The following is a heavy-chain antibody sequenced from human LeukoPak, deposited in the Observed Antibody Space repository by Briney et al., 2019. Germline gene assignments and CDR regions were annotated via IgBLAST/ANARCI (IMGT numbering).Heavy chain of an antibody. Sequence: EASVKVSCTASGYTFTGYYMHWVRQAPGQGLEWMGWIYPNSGGTNYAQKFQGRVTMTRDTSISTAYMELSRLRSDDTAVYYCARAALYCSSTSCPADYWGQGTLVTVSS. CDR2: IYPNSGGT. D-gene: IGHD2-2*01. CDR1: GYTFTGYY. CDR3: ARAALYCSSTSCPADY. J-gene: IGHJ4*02. V-gene: IGHV1-2*02.